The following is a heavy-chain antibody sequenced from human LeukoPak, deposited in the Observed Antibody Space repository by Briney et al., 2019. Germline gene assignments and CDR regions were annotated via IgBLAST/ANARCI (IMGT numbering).Heavy chain of an antibody. Sequence: PSETLSLACTVSGGSISSYYWSWIRQPPGKGLEWIGYIYYSGSTNYNPSLKSRVTISVDTSKNQFSLKLSSVTAADTAVYYCARRDGRYSGYVPWGQGTLVTVSS. CDR3: ARRDGRYSGYVP. D-gene: IGHD5-12*01. CDR1: GGSISSYY. CDR2: IYYSGST. V-gene: IGHV4-59*08. J-gene: IGHJ5*02.